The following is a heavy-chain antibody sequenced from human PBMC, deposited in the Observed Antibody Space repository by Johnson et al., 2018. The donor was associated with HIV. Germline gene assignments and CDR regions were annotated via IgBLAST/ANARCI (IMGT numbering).Heavy chain of an antibody. D-gene: IGHD6-19*01. CDR2: ISYDGSDT. CDR3: ARKQWLETPSDAFDI. CDR1: GFTFSSYA. Sequence: QVQLVESWGGVVQPGRSLRLSCAASGFTFSSYAMHWVRQAPGKGLEWVALISYDGSDTAYADSVKGLFTISRDNAKRTLYLQMNSLKAEDTAVYYCARKQWLETPSDAFDIWGQGTMVTVSS. V-gene: IGHV3-30*04. J-gene: IGHJ3*02.